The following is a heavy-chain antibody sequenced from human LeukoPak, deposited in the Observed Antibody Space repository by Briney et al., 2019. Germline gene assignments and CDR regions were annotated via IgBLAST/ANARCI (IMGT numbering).Heavy chain of an antibody. Sequence: GGSLRLSCAASGFTFDDYGMSWVRQAPGKGLEWVSGINWNGGSTGYADSVKGRFTISRDNAKNSLYLQMNSLRAEDTALYYCARGAPYCSGGSCYTWFDPWGQGTLVTVSS. CDR2: INWNGGST. V-gene: IGHV3-20*04. CDR3: ARGAPYCSGGSCYTWFDP. CDR1: GFTFDDYG. J-gene: IGHJ5*02. D-gene: IGHD2-15*01.